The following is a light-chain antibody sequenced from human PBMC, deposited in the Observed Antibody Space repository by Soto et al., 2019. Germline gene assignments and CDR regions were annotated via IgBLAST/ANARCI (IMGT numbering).Light chain of an antibody. CDR1: SSDVGGYNY. J-gene: IGLJ1*01. V-gene: IGLV2-14*01. CDR3: SSYTSSSTLLYV. CDR2: DVS. Sequence: QSALTQPASVSGSPGQSITISCTGTSSDVGGYNYVSWYQQHPGKAPKLMIYDVSNRPSGVSNRFSGSKSGHTASLTLSGLQAEDEADYYCSSYTSSSTLLYVFGTGTKVTVL.